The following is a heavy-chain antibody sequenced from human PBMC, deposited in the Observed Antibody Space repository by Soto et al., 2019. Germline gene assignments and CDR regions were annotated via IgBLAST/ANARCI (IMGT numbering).Heavy chain of an antibody. J-gene: IGHJ5*02. Sequence: SMKGSCKASGGTFSSYAISWLRQAPGQGLEWMGGIIPIFGTANYAQKFQGRVTITADESTSTAYMELSSLRSEDTAVYYCARGNTYYDFWSGPGWFDPWGQGTLVTVSS. CDR3: ARGNTYYDFWSGPGWFDP. CDR1: GGTFSSYA. CDR2: IIPIFGTA. V-gene: IGHV1-69*13. D-gene: IGHD3-3*01.